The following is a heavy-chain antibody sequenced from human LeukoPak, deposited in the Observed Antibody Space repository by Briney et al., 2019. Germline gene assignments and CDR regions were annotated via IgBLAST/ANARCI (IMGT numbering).Heavy chain of an antibody. CDR3: ARGDYGDHLDY. CDR2: IIPIFGTA. Sequence: SVKVSCKASGGTFSSYAISWVRQAPGQGLEWMGGIIPIFGTANYAQKLQGRVTMTTDTSTSTAYMELRSLRSDDTAVYYCARGDYGDHLDYWGQGTLVTVSS. J-gene: IGHJ4*02. V-gene: IGHV1-69*05. CDR1: GGTFSSYA. D-gene: IGHD4-17*01.